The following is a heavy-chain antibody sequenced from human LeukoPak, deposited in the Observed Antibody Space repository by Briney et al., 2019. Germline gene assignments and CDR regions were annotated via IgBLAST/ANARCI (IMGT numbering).Heavy chain of an antibody. D-gene: IGHD6-13*01. CDR3: AREGYSSTWNPFDY. V-gene: IGHV3-23*01. Sequence: GGSLRLSCAASGFTFSSYAMSWVRQAPGKGLEWVSTISGSGADTYCADSVTGRFTISRDNSKDTLYLQMSSLRAEDTAVYYCAREGYSSTWNPFDYWGQGTLVTVSS. CDR1: GFTFSSYA. J-gene: IGHJ4*02. CDR2: ISGSGADT.